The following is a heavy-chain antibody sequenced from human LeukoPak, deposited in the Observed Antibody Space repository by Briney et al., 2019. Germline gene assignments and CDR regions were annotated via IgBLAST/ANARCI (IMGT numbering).Heavy chain of an antibody. CDR3: ARGAVRGGTNFDY. CDR2: AYYRSKWYI. CDR1: GDSGSVSPSV. Sequence: QTLSLTCALSGDSGSVSPSVWNWIRQSPSRGLEWLGSAYYRSKWYIDYAVSVKGRITITPDTSKNQFSLQLNSVTPEDPAVYYCARGAVRGGTNFDYWGQGTLVTVSS. V-gene: IGHV6-1*01. J-gene: IGHJ4*02. D-gene: IGHD3-10*01.